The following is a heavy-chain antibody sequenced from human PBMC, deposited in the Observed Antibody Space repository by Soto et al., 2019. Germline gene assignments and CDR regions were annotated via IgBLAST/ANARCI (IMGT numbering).Heavy chain of an antibody. J-gene: IGHJ6*03. D-gene: IGHD2-2*01. V-gene: IGHV3-33*01. CDR1: GFTFSSHG. CDR3: ARDGAEYQLPTPQPPQLRYDYYYMDV. CDR2: IWYDGSNK. Sequence: GGSLRLSCAASGFTFSSHGMHWVRQAPGKGLEWVAVIWYDGSNKHYADSVNGRFTIFRDNSKNTLYLQMNSLRVEDTGLYYCARDGAEYQLPTPQPPQLRYDYYYMDVWGKGTTVTVSS.